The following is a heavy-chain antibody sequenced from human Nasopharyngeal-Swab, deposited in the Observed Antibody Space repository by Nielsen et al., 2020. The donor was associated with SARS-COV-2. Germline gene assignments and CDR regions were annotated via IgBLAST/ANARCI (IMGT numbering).Heavy chain of an antibody. CDR3: AKASIRYFDWLSGH. J-gene: IGHJ4*02. V-gene: IGHV3-23*01. Sequence: GESLKISCAASGFTFSSYAMSWVRQAPGEGLEWVSAISGSGNNTYYADSVKGRFTISRDNSKNTLYLQMNSLRAEDTAVYYCAKASIRYFDWLSGHWGQGTLVTVSS. CDR1: GFTFSSYA. D-gene: IGHD3-9*01. CDR2: ISGSGNNT.